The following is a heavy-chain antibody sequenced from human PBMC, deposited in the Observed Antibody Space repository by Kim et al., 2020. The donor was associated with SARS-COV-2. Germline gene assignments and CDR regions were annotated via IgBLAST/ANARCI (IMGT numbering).Heavy chain of an antibody. D-gene: IGHD2-21*02. V-gene: IGHV1-2*02. CDR2: INPNSGGT. CDR1: GYTFTGYY. Sequence: ASVKVSCKASGYTFTGYYMHWVRQAPGQGLEWMGWINPNSGGTNYAQKFQGRVTMTRDTSISTAYMELSRLRSDDTAVYYCARDRRPGVTATTSWFDPWGQGTLVTVSS. CDR3: ARDRRPGVTATTSWFDP. J-gene: IGHJ5*02.